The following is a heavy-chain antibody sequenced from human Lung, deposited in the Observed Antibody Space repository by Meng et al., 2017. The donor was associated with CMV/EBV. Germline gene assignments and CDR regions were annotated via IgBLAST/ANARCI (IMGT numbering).Heavy chain of an antibody. CDR1: GDSITNHNW. CDR3: LRRSGGSV. J-gene: IGHJ1*01. D-gene: IGHD3-10*01. V-gene: IGHV4-4*02. CDR2: IPHRGSS. Sequence: EPGPALVNPSGPRSTTRPVSGDSITNHNWWAWVRQPPGKGLEWIGEIPHRGSSAYNPSLKSRVSMSIDKSKNQFSLKLTSVTAADTAVYHCLRRSGGSVRGQGTLVTVSS.